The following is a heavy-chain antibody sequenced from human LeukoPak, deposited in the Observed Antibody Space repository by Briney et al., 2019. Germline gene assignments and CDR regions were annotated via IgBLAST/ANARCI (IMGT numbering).Heavy chain of an antibody. D-gene: IGHD5-12*01. CDR3: AKLQWVGGYSGYDAGIDY. Sequence: GKSLRLSCAASGFTFSSYGMSWVRQAPGKGLEWVSAISGSGGSTYYADSVKGRFTISRDNSKNTLYLQMNSLRAEDTAVYYCAKLQWVGGYSGYDAGIDYWGQGTLVTVSS. V-gene: IGHV3-23*01. CDR1: GFTFSSYG. J-gene: IGHJ4*02. CDR2: ISGSGGST.